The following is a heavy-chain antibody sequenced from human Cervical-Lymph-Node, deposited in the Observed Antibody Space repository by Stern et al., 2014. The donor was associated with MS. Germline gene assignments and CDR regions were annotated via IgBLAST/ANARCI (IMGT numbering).Heavy chain of an antibody. V-gene: IGHV4-39*01. J-gene: IGHJ4*02. CDR2: TYSIGHT. Sequence: QVQLVQSGPGLVKPSETLSLTCAVSGDSISSYTHYWAWIRQPPGKGLEWIGSTYSIGHTSYPPPLKGRVTISVTTSKIHFSRGLTPVTAADTAVYYCAKHACTGAACPFDLWGQGTLVTVSS. CDR1: GDSISSYTHY. CDR3: AKHACTGAACPFDL. D-gene: IGHD2-8*02.